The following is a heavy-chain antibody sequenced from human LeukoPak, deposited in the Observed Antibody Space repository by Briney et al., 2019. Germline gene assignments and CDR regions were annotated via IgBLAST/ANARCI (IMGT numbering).Heavy chain of an antibody. Sequence: GGSLRLSCAASGFTFSGYAMHWVRQAPGKGLEWVAVISYDGSNKYYADSVKGRFTISRDNSKNTRYLQMNSLRAEDTAVYYCASTRSASYYFYYFDYWGQGTLVTVSS. CDR1: GFTFSGYA. CDR2: ISYDGSNK. D-gene: IGHD1-26*01. CDR3: ASTRSASYYFYYFDY. V-gene: IGHV3-30*04. J-gene: IGHJ4*02.